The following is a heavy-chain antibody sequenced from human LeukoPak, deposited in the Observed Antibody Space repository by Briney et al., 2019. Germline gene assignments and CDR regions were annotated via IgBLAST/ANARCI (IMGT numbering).Heavy chain of an antibody. CDR2: IYYSGST. D-gene: IGHD3-22*01. CDR1: GGSISSGGYY. Sequence: SETLSLTCTVSGGSISSGGYYWSWIRQHPGKGLEWIGYIYYSGSTYYNPSLKSRVTISVDTSKNQFPLKLSSVTAADTAVYYCARDANYYDSSGYLPWFDPWGQGTLVTVSS. CDR3: ARDANYYDSSGYLPWFDP. J-gene: IGHJ5*02. V-gene: IGHV4-31*03.